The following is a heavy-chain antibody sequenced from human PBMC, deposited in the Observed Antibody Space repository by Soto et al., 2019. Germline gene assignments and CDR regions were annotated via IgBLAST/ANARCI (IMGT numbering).Heavy chain of an antibody. Sequence: GGSLRLSCAASGFTFSSYSMNWVRQAPGKGLEWVSSISSSSSYIYYADSVKGRFTISRDNAKNSLYLQMNSLRAEDTAVYYCAIVTISVTTAGANWYAPCRQGPLLTV. J-gene: IGHJ5*02. V-gene: IGHV3-21*01. D-gene: IGHD4-4*01. CDR2: ISSSSSYI. CDR3: AIVTISVTTAGANWYAP. CDR1: GFTFSSYS.